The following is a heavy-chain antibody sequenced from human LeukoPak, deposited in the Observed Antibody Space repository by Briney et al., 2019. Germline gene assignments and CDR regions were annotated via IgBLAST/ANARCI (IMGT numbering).Heavy chain of an antibody. CDR3: TRHGGYCSSTSCSTFDY. J-gene: IGHJ4*02. Sequence: SGGSLTLPCAASGLTLSGSAMHWVPDASGKGLEWVGRFRRRDHSYATAYAASVKGRLSLSRGDSKNTAYLQMNSLKTEDTAVYYCTRHGGYCSSTSCSTFDYWGQGTLVTVSS. CDR2: FRRRDHSYAT. V-gene: IGHV3-73*01. D-gene: IGHD2-2*01. CDR1: GLTLSGSA.